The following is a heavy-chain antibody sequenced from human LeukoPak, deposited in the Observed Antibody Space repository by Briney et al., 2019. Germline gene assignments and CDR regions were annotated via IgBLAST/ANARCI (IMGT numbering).Heavy chain of an antibody. CDR2: INHSGST. J-gene: IGHJ5*02. CDR3: ATQNYYGSGSSVDR. V-gene: IGHV4-34*01. D-gene: IGHD3-10*01. CDR1: GGSFSGYY. Sequence: ASETLSLTCAVYGGSFSGYYWSWIRQPPGKGLEWIGEINHSGSTNYNPSLKSRVTISVDTSKNRFSLKLSSVTAADTAVYYCATQNYYGSGSSVDRWGQGTLVTVSS.